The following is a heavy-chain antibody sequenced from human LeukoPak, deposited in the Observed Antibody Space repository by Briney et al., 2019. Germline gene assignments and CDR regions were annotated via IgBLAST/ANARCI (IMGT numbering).Heavy chain of an antibody. J-gene: IGHJ3*02. CDR2: INHSGST. V-gene: IGHV4-34*01. D-gene: IGHD2-8*02. Sequence: PSETLSLTCAVYGGSFSGYYWSWIRQPPGKGLEWIGEINHSGSTNYNPSLKSRVTISVDTSKNQFSLKLSSVTAADTAVYYCARGLVVYYDAFDIWGQGTMVTVSS. CDR1: GGSFSGYY. CDR3: ARGLVVYYDAFDI.